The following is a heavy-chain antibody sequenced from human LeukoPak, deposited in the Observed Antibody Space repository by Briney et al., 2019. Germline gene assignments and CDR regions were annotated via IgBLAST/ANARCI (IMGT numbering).Heavy chain of an antibody. CDR2: ISWYSGSI. Sequence: GGSLTLSCAVSGYTFDDYAMHWVRQAPGKGVEGVSRISWYSGSIGYADSVKGRFTISRDNAKNSLYLQMNSLRAEDTALYYCANDAYSGYDLSAHTIDYWGQGTLVTVSS. CDR1: GYTFDDYA. D-gene: IGHD5-12*01. CDR3: ANDAYSGYDLSAHTIDY. J-gene: IGHJ4*02. V-gene: IGHV3-9*01.